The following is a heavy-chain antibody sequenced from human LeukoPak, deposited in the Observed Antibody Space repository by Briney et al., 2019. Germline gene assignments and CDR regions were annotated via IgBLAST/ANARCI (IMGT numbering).Heavy chain of an antibody. Sequence: SETLSLTCTVSGGSISSGSYYWSWIRQPPGKGLEWIGYIYYSGSTNYNPSLKSRVTISVDASKNQFSLKLSSVTAADTAVYYCARGSYSSSWYGVRFDPWGQGTLVTVSS. J-gene: IGHJ5*02. D-gene: IGHD6-13*01. CDR2: IYYSGST. V-gene: IGHV4-61*01. CDR3: ARGSYSSSWYGVRFDP. CDR1: GGSISSGSYY.